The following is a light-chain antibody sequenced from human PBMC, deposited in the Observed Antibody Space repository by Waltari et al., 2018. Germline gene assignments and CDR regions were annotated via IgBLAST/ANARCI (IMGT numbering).Light chain of an antibody. Sequence: QSALTQPASVSGSPGQSSTISCTGSGSDIGAFIFASWYQPPPGKAPKLLSLEAFKRPSGVSDRFSGSKLGNTASLTISGLQAEDEADYYCCSYAGSNTLVFGGGTKLTVL. CDR1: GSDIGAFIF. CDR3: CSYAGSNTLV. J-gene: IGLJ2*01. CDR2: EAF. V-gene: IGLV2-23*01.